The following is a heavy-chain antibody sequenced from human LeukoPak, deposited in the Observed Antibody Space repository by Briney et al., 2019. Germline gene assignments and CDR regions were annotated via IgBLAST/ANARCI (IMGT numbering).Heavy chain of an antibody. Sequence: ASVKVSCKASGGTFSSYAISWVRQAPGQGLEWMGIINPSGGSTSYAQKFQGRVTMTRDTSTSTVYMELSGLRSEDTAVYYCARESPSPPPYYDFWSGYLPNYYYYYGMDVWGQGTTVTVSS. CDR2: INPSGGST. J-gene: IGHJ6*02. D-gene: IGHD3-3*01. CDR1: GGTFSSYA. CDR3: ARESPSPPPYYDFWSGYLPNYYYYYGMDV. V-gene: IGHV1-46*01.